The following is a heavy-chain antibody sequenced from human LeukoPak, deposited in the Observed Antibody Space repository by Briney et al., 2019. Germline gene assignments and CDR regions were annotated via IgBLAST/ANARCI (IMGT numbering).Heavy chain of an antibody. D-gene: IGHD1-26*01. CDR3: ARELSSGASDY. Sequence: SETLSLTCTVSGASISNYYWSWIRQPPGKGLEWIGYIYYSGSTNYNPSLNSRVTISVDKSKSQLSLKLSSVTAEDTAVYYCARELSSGASDYWGQGTLVTVSS. CDR2: IYYSGST. J-gene: IGHJ4*02. V-gene: IGHV4-59*01. CDR1: GASISNYY.